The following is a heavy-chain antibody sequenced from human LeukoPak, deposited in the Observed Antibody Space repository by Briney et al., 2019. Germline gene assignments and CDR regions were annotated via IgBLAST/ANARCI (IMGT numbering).Heavy chain of an antibody. Sequence: NPSETLSLTCTVSGGSISTYYWGWIRQPPGKGLEWIGSIYYSGSTYYNPSLKSRVTISVDTSKNQFSLKLSSVTAADTAVYYCARDRGRVGATDYWGQGTLVTVSS. V-gene: IGHV4-39*07. CDR2: IYYSGST. J-gene: IGHJ4*02. CDR3: ARDRGRVGATDY. D-gene: IGHD1-26*01. CDR1: GGSISTYY.